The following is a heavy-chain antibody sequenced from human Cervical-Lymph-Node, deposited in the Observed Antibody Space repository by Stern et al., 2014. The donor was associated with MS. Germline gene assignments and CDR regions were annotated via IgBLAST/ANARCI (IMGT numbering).Heavy chain of an antibody. Sequence: QMKLVQSGAEVKKPGASVKVSCQASGYTFTSSAINWVRQAPGPGLEWMGWISPYTGNTDYAQKLQGRVTMTNDTSTSTAYMELRSLRSDDTAVYYCARAGHWGSYFDYWGQGTLVTVSS. D-gene: IGHD7-27*01. CDR2: ISPYTGNT. V-gene: IGHV1-18*01. J-gene: IGHJ4*02. CDR3: ARAGHWGSYFDY. CDR1: GYTFTSSA.